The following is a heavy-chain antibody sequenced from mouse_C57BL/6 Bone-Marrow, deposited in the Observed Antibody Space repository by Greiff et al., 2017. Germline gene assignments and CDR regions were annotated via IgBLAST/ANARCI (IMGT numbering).Heavy chain of an antibody. CDR3: ARSRGLRYGWYFDV. D-gene: IGHD1-1*01. V-gene: IGHV1-55*01. Sequence: QVQLQQPGAELVKPGASVKMSCKASGYTFTSYWITWVKQRPGQGLEWIGDIYPGSGSTNYNEKFKSKATLTVDTSSSTAYMQLSSLTSEYSAVYCCARSRGLRYGWYFDVWGTGTTVTVSS. CDR1: GYTFTSYW. CDR2: IYPGSGST. J-gene: IGHJ1*03.